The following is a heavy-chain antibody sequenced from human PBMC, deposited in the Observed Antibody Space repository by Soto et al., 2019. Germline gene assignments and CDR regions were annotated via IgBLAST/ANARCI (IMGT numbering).Heavy chain of an antibody. CDR1: GRAISAYY. J-gene: IGHJ6*02. V-gene: IGHV4-59*01. D-gene: IGHD2-21*02. CDR2: MYNTGST. CDR3: ARDLWGYCGTDCYPLDV. Sequence: SETLSPTCTVSGRAISAYYSSLIRQPAGKGLEWIGYMYNTGSTVYNPSFKSRVTISVDTSKNQFSLKLNSVTAADTAVYYCARDLWGYCGTDCYPLDVWGQGTTVT.